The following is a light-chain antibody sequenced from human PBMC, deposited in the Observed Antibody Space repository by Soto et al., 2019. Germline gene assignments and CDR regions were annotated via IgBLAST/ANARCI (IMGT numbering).Light chain of an antibody. J-gene: IGKJ1*01. CDR3: QQYGTAPRT. CDR2: GAS. CDR1: QSIYNNY. Sequence: EIVLTQSPGTLSLSPGERAALSCRTSQSIYNNYLAWYQQKPGHVPLVLIHGASTRATGIADRFSGSGSGTAFTLTISRLEPEDSAVYYCQQYGTAPRTFGQGTKVEIK. V-gene: IGKV3-20*01.